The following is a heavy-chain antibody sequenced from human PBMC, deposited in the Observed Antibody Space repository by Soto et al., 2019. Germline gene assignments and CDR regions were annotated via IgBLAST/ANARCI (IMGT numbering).Heavy chain of an antibody. V-gene: IGHV3-15*01. CDR3: TTDLPWEYLDYFDY. J-gene: IGHJ4*02. CDR2: IKSKTDGGTT. Sequence: LRLSCAASGFTFSNAWMSWVRQAPEKGLEWVGRIKSKTDGGTTDYAAPVKGRFTISRDDSKNTLYLQMNSLKTEDTAVYYCTTDLPWEYLDYFDYWGQGTLVTVS. D-gene: IGHD1-26*01. CDR1: GFTFSNAW.